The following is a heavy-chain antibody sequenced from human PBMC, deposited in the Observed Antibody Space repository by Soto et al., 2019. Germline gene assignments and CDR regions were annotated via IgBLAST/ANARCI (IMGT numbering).Heavy chain of an antibody. V-gene: IGHV3-33*01. Sequence: SLRVSFSASGFTFRSYGMHWVRQAPGNGLEWVAVIWYDGSNKYYADSVKGRFTISRDDSKNTLYLQMNSLRAEDTAVYYCARDHRQQWLVNYYYYGMDVWGQGTTVTVSS. CDR3: ARDHRQQWLVNYYYYGMDV. J-gene: IGHJ6*02. CDR2: IWYDGSNK. D-gene: IGHD6-19*01. CDR1: GFTFRSYG.